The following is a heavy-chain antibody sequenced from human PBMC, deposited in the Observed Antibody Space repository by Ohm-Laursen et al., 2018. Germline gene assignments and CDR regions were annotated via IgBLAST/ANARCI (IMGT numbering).Heavy chain of an antibody. J-gene: IGHJ4*02. V-gene: IGHV3-9*01. CDR2: ISWNSGDI. CDR3: ARDRERYSSGWYGIGY. D-gene: IGHD6-19*01. Sequence: SLRLSCAASGSSFEDYAMHWVRQAPGKGLEWVSSISWNSGDIDYADSVKGRFTISRDNAKNSLYLQMNSLRAEDTAVYYCARDRERYSSGWYGIGYWGQGTLVTVSS. CDR1: GSSFEDYA.